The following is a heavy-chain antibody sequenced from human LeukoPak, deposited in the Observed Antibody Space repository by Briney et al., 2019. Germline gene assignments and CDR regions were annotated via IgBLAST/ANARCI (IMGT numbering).Heavy chain of an antibody. CDR2: IYHSGST. V-gene: IGHV4-4*02. D-gene: IGHD3-22*01. CDR1: GFTFSSYAM. J-gene: IGHJ4*02. CDR3: AGGSGYSRAYYFDY. Sequence: GSLRLSCAASGFTFSSYAMSWVRQPPGKGLEWIGEIYHSGSTNYNPSLKSRVTISVDKSKNQFSLKLSSVTAADTAVYYCAGGSGYSRAYYFDYWGQGTLVTISS.